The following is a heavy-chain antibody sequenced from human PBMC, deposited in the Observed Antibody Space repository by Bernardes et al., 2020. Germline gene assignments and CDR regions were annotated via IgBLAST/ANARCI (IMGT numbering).Heavy chain of an antibody. D-gene: IGHD3-3*01. Sequence: SETLSLTCTVSGGSISSSSYYWGWIRQPPGKGLEWIGSIYYSGSTYYNPSLKSRVTISVDTSKNQFSLKLSSVTAADTAVYYCARLSLEQQALDYWGQGTLVTVSS. CDR1: GGSISSSSYY. J-gene: IGHJ4*02. CDR3: ARLSLEQQALDY. V-gene: IGHV4-39*01. CDR2: IYYSGST.